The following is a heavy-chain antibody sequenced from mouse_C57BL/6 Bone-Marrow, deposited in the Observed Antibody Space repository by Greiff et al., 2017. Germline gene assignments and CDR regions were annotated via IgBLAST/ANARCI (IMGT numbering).Heavy chain of an antibody. CDR3: ARGDDYDDGPYYAMDY. J-gene: IGHJ4*01. V-gene: IGHV5-4*01. CDR2: ISDGGSYT. Sequence: DVHLVESGGGLVKPGGSLKLSCAASGFTFSSSAMSWVRQTPEKRLEWVATISDGGSYTYYPDNVKGRFTISRDNAKHNLYLQMSHLKSEDTAMYYCARGDDYDDGPYYAMDYWGQGTSVTVSS. CDR1: GFTFSSSA. D-gene: IGHD2-4*01.